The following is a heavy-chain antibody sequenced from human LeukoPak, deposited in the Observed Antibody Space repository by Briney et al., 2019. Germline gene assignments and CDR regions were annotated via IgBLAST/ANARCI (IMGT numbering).Heavy chain of an antibody. CDR1: GYTSTGYY. V-gene: IGHV1-2*02. Sequence: EASVKVSCKASGYTSTGYYMHWVRQAPGQGLEWMGWINPNSGGTNYAQKFQGRVTMTRDTSISTAYMELSRLRSDDTAVYYCARKGIVVVPAAINYYYYGMDVWGQGTTVTVSS. J-gene: IGHJ6*02. CDR3: ARKGIVVVPAAINYYYYGMDV. D-gene: IGHD2-2*01. CDR2: INPNSGGT.